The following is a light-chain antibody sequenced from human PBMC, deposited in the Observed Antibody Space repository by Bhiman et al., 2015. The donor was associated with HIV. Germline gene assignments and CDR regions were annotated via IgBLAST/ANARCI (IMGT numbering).Light chain of an antibody. CDR1: SSDVGGYNY. V-gene: IGLV2-14*03. CDR3: QVWDSSSDHPVV. J-gene: IGLJ2*01. CDR2: DVS. Sequence: QSALTQPASVSGSPGQSITISCTGTSSDVGGYNYVSWYQQYPGKAPKLMIYDVSNRPSGVPNRFSGSKSGNTATLTISRVEAGDEADYYCQVWDSSSDHPVVFGGGTKLTVL.